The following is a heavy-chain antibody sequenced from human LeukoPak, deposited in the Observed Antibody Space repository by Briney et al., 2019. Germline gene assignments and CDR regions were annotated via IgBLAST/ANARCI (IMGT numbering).Heavy chain of an antibody. Sequence: GGSLRLSCAASGFTFSSYWLSWVRQAPGKGLECVANIKQDGSEKYYVDSVKGRFTISRDNAKNSLYLQMNSLRAEDTAVYYCAKDRSTTVSNTLGYFDYWGQGTLVTVSS. CDR2: IKQDGSEK. CDR3: AKDRSTTVSNTLGYFDY. D-gene: IGHD2/OR15-2a*01. CDR1: GFTFSSYW. J-gene: IGHJ4*02. V-gene: IGHV3-7*03.